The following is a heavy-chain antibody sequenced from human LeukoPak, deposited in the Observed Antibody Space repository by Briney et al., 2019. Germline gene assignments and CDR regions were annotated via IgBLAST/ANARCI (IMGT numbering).Heavy chain of an antibody. V-gene: IGHV1-69*13. CDR1: GGTFSSYA. J-gene: IGHJ4*02. CDR2: IIPIFGTA. D-gene: IGHD3-22*01. Sequence: ASVKVSCKASGGTFSSYAISWVRQAPGQGLEWMGRIIPIFGTANYAQKFQGRVTITADESTSTAYMELSSLRSEDTAVYYCARVGITMTLEYYFDYWGQGTLVTVSS. CDR3: ARVGITMTLEYYFDY.